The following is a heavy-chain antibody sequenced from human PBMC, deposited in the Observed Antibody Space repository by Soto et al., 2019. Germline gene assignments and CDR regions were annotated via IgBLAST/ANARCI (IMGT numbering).Heavy chain of an antibody. CDR1: GNSFTTYY. J-gene: IGHJ4*02. CDR3: AGLYHYDSSGYYDY. V-gene: IGHV1-46*01. CDR2: INPSGGRT. D-gene: IGHD3-22*01. Sequence: VKVSCKASGNSFTTYYMRWVRQAPGQGLEWMGIINPSGGRTTYAQKFQGRVTMTRDTSTSTFHMELSSLTSEDTAVYYCAGLYHYDSSGYYDYWGQGTLVTVSS.